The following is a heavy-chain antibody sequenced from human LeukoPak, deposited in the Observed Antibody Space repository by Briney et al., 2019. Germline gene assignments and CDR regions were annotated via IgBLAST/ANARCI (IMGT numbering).Heavy chain of an antibody. Sequence: SVKVSCKAAGGTFSSYGITWVRQAPGQGLEWMGGITPIFDTANYAQKLQGRVTMTTDTSTSTAYMELRSLRSDDTAVYYCARDDYDFWSGYSLGCDYWGQGTLVTVSS. D-gene: IGHD3-3*01. CDR2: ITPIFDTA. J-gene: IGHJ4*02. CDR1: GGTFSSYG. CDR3: ARDDYDFWSGYSLGCDY. V-gene: IGHV1-69*05.